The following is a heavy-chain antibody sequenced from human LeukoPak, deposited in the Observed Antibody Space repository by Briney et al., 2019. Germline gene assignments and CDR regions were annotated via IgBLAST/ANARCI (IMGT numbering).Heavy chain of an antibody. CDR3: VRGCSSTSCYPFDY. V-gene: IGHV3-74*01. CDR2: INYDGST. D-gene: IGHD2-2*01. Sequence: GGSLRLSCEASGFTFRDHWMHWFRQAPGKGLVWVSRINYDGSTNYADSVKGRFTISRDNARNTLYMQMNSLRAEDTAVYYCVRGCSSTSCYPFDYWGQGTLVTVSS. CDR1: GFTFRDHW. J-gene: IGHJ4*02.